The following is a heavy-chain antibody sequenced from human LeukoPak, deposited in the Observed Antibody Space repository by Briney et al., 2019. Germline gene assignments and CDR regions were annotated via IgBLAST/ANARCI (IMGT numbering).Heavy chain of an antibody. D-gene: IGHD3-22*01. J-gene: IGHJ4*02. Sequence: GGSLRLSCAASGFTVSSNYMSWVRQAPGKGLEWVSVIYSGGTTYYADSVKGRFTISRDNSKNTLYLQMNSLRAEDTAVYYCARGVGGYSFGYWGQGTLVTVSS. CDR3: ARGVGGYSFGY. CDR2: IYSGGTT. V-gene: IGHV3-66*01. CDR1: GFTVSSNY.